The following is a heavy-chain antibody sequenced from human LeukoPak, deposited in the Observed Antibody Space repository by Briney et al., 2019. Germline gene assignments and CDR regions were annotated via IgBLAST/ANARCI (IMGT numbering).Heavy chain of an antibody. CDR3: ARGRYCSGGSCYLLFDY. D-gene: IGHD2-15*01. Sequence: ASVKVSCKASGYTFTSYGISWVRQAPGQGLEWMGWISAYNGNTNYAQKLQGRVTMTTDTSTSTAYMELRSLRSDDTAVYYCARGRYCSGGSCYLLFDYWGQGTPVTVSS. CDR2: ISAYNGNT. CDR1: GYTFTSYG. V-gene: IGHV1-18*01. J-gene: IGHJ4*02.